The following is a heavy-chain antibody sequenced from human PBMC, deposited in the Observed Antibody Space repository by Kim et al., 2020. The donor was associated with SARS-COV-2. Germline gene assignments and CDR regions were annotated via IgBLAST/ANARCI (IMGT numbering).Heavy chain of an antibody. D-gene: IGHD3-22*01. Sequence: GGSLRLSCAASGFTFSSYWMSWVRQAPGKGLEWVANIKQDGSEKYYVDSVKGRFTISRDNAKNSLYLQMNSLRAEDTAVYYCARGGRYYYDSSGYYGTGFWDYWGQGTLVTVSS. CDR2: IKQDGSEK. V-gene: IGHV3-7*03. CDR3: ARGGRYYYDSSGYYGTGFWDY. CDR1: GFTFSSYW. J-gene: IGHJ4*02.